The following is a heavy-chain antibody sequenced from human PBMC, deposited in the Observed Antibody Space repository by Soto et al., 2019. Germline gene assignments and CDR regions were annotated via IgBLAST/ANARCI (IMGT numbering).Heavy chain of an antibody. J-gene: IGHJ4*02. CDR2: INAGNGNT. Sequence: QVQLVQSGAEEKKPGASVKVSCKASGYTFTSYAMHWVRQAHGQRLEWMGWINAGNGNTKYSQKFKGRVTITRDTSASTAYMELSSLRSEDTAVYYCARSIVVVTALDYWGQGTLVTVSS. CDR1: GYTFTSYA. CDR3: ARSIVVVTALDY. D-gene: IGHD2-21*02. V-gene: IGHV1-3*05.